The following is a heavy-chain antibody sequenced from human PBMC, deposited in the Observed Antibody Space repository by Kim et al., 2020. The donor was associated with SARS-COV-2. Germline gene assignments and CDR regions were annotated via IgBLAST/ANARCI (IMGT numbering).Heavy chain of an antibody. D-gene: IGHD3-9*01. Sequence: GESLKISCKGSGYSFTSYWISWVRQMPGKGLEWMGRIDPSDSYTNYSPSFQGHVTISADKSISTAYLQWSSLKASDTAMYYCARHDILTGYSPDWDYYYGMDVWGQGTTVTVSS. J-gene: IGHJ6*02. CDR2: IDPSDSYT. CDR1: GYSFTSYW. V-gene: IGHV5-10-1*01. CDR3: ARHDILTGYSPDWDYYYGMDV.